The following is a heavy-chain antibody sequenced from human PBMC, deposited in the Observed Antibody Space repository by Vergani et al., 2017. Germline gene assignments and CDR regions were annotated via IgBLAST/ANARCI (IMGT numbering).Heavy chain of an antibody. CDR3: ARDFLTRVTTLDCYYMGV. J-gene: IGHJ6*03. D-gene: IGHD1-1*01. Sequence: QVQLVESGGGEVQPGRSLRLSCSAAGFPFSDYGVHWVRQAPGKGLEWVSVISYDGNKKNYADSVKGRFTISRDNSKNTLYLEMNALRAEDTAVYYCARDFLTRVTTLDCYYMGVWVKGTTVTVSS. CDR1: GFPFSDYG. CDR2: ISYDGNKK. V-gene: IGHV3-30*03.